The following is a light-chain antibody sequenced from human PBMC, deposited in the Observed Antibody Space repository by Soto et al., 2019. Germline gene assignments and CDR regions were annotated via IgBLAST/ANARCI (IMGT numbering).Light chain of an antibody. J-gene: IGKJ1*01. V-gene: IGKV3-20*01. CDR1: QSVSSNY. Sequence: EIVLTQSPGTLSLSPGERATLSCRASQSVSSNYLAWYQQKAGQSPMLLISGASSRATGIPDRFSGSGSGTDFTLTISRLEPEDFAVYYCQQYGSSPRTFGKGTKVEIK. CDR2: GAS. CDR3: QQYGSSPRT.